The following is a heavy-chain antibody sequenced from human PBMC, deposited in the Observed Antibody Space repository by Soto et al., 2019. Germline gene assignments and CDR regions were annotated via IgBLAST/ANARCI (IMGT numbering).Heavy chain of an antibody. Sequence: ASVKVSRKASGYTFTRHAIHWLRQAPAQRREWLGLINADTGYTRYPQKFDVRVTISMDPSANTSYMEMNSLTSEDTAVYYCERGRSHRNDYYYGMDVWGQGTTVTVSS. J-gene: IGHJ6*02. CDR1: GYTFTRHA. CDR2: INADTGYT. V-gene: IGHV1-3*01. CDR3: ERGRSHRNDYYYGMDV.